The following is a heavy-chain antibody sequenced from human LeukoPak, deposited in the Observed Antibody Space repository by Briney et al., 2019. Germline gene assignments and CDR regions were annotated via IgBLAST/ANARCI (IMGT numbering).Heavy chain of an antibody. V-gene: IGHV1-69*06. CDR3: ATGESIAAAGTFGY. CDR1: GGTFSSYA. CDR2: IIPIFGTA. J-gene: IGHJ4*02. D-gene: IGHD6-13*01. Sequence: SVKVSCKASGGTFSSYAISWVRQAPGQGLEWMGGIIPIFGTANYAQKFQGRVTITADKSTSTAYMELSSLRSEDTAVYYCATGESIAAAGTFGYWGQGTLVTVSS.